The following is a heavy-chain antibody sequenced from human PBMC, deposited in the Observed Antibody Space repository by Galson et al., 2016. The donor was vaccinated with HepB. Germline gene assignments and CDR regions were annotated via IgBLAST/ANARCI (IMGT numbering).Heavy chain of an antibody. J-gene: IGHJ6*02. CDR3: ARAVMLGRGMDV. D-gene: IGHD3-10*01. V-gene: IGHV6-1*01. CDR2: TFYRSTWEN. CDR1: GDSVYNNGAA. Sequence: CAISGDSVYNNGAAWVWIRQSPSRGLEWLGRTFYRSTWENHYAGSVKNRITISPDTSRNQFSLHPHSLTPEDRAVYYCARAVMLGRGMDVWGQGTTVTVSS.